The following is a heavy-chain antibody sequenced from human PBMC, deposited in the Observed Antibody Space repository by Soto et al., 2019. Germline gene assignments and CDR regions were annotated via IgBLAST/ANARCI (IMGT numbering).Heavy chain of an antibody. CDR3: AREESSGDYYYYMDV. J-gene: IGHJ6*03. CDR1: GFTVSSNY. D-gene: IGHD3-10*01. V-gene: IGHV3-66*01. Sequence: GGSLRLSCAASGFTVSSNYMSWVRQAPGKGLEWVSIIYSGGNTYYADSVKGRFTISRDNSKSTLYLEMNSLRAEDTAVYYCAREESSGDYYYYMDVWGKGTTVTVSS. CDR2: IYSGGNT.